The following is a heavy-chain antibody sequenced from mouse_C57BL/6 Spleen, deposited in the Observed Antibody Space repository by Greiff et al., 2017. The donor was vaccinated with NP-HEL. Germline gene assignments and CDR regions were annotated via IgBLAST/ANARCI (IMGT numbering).Heavy chain of an antibody. V-gene: IGHV1-42*01. Sequence: VQLQQSGPELVKPGASVKISCKASGYSFTGYYMNWVKQSPEKSLEWIGEINPSTGGTTYNQKFKAKATLTVDKSSSTAYMQLKSLTSEDSAVYYCASKSSYYYAMDYWGQGTSVTVSS. CDR1: GYSFTGYY. D-gene: IGHD1-3*01. J-gene: IGHJ4*01. CDR2: INPSTGGT. CDR3: ASKSSYYYAMDY.